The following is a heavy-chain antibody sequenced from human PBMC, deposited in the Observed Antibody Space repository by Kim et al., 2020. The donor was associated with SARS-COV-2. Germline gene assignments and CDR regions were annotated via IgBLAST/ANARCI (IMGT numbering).Heavy chain of an antibody. D-gene: IGHD6-13*01. CDR2: IDPSDSYT. CDR3: ARLSEEGYSSSYLKTDY. Sequence: GESLKISCKGSGYSFTSYWISWVRQMPGKGLEWMGRIDPSDSYTNYSPSFQGHVTISADKSISTAYLQWSSLKASDTAMYYCARLSEEGYSSSYLKTDYWGQGTLVTVSS. V-gene: IGHV5-10-1*01. J-gene: IGHJ4*02. CDR1: GYSFTSYW.